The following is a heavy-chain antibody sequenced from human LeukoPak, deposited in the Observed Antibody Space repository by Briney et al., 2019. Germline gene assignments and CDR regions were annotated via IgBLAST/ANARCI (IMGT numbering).Heavy chain of an antibody. CDR1: GFTFSSYA. V-gene: IGHV3-23*01. CDR2: ISGSGGGT. J-gene: IGHJ6*02. Sequence: GGSLRLSCAASGFTFSSYAMSWVRQAPGKGLEWVSAISGSGGGTYYADSVKGRFTISRDNSKNTLYLQMNSLRAEDTAVYYCAKAITSGWYPYYYVMDVWGQGTTVTVSS. D-gene: IGHD6-19*01. CDR3: AKAITSGWYPYYYVMDV.